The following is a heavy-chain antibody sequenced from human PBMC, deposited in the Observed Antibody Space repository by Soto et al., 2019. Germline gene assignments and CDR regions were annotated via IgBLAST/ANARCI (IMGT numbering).Heavy chain of an antibody. V-gene: IGHV2-5*02. CDR3: AHRSKAHSGDGLFDY. CDR1: GLSLSTYGAG. D-gene: IGHD5-12*01. J-gene: IGHJ4*02. CDR2: IYWDDDK. Sequence: QITLKESGPTLVKPTQTLTVTCSVSGLSLSTYGAGVAWIRQPPGKALEWLGIIYWDDDKRYSPPLQTRLTITKDTSNNQVVLTMTRMDPVDTATYYCAHRSKAHSGDGLFDYWGLGTLVTVSS.